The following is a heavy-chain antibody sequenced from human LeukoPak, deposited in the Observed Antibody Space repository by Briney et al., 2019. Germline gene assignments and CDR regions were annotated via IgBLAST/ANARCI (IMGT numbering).Heavy chain of an antibody. CDR1: GFTFSDSY. J-gene: IGHJ4*02. CDR3: GRGHWGLDY. V-gene: IGHV3-11*04. D-gene: IGHD7-27*01. Sequence: GGSLRLSCAASGFTFSDSYMTWIRPAAGKVLEWVAFIDKSGGTTYYADSVKGRFSISRDNAKSSLYLEMNSLRVEDTAVYYCGRGHWGLDYWGQGTLVTVS. CDR2: IDKSGGTT.